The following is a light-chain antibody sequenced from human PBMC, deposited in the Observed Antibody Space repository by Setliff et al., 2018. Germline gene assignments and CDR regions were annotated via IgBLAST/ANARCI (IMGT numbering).Light chain of an antibody. CDR1: QSLAHSDGNTY. CDR3: MQGTHCPT. V-gene: IGKV2-30*02. J-gene: IGKJ1*01. CDR2: KVS. Sequence: VVVTQSPLSLPVTLGQPASISCRSSQSLAHSDGNTYLNWYQQRPGQSPRRLIYKVSKRDFGVPDRFSGRGSGTDFTLKISRVEAEDVGGYYCMQGTHCPTFGQGTKVDIK.